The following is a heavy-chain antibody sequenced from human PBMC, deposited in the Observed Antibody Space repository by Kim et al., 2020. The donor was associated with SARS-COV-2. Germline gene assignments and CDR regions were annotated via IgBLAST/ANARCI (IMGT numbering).Heavy chain of an antibody. CDR3: TATRAY. D-gene: IGHD1-26*01. J-gene: IGHJ4*02. CDR2: DGGAT. Sequence: DGGATDHAAPVKGRFIISRDDSKNTLYLEMNSLKTENTAIYYCTATRAYWGQGTLVTVSS. V-gene: IGHV3-15*01.